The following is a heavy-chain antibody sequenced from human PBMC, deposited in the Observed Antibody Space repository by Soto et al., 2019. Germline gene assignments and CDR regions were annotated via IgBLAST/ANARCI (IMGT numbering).Heavy chain of an antibody. CDR3: ARDYSGGSSAPDY. CDR1: GFTFSSYG. CDR2: IWYDGSNK. V-gene: IGHV3-33*01. J-gene: IGHJ4*02. D-gene: IGHD2-15*01. Sequence: VQLVESGGGVVQPGRSLRLSCAASGFTFSSYGMHWVRQAPGKGLEWVAVIWYDGSNKYYADSVKGRFTISRDNSKNTLYLQMNSLRADDTAVYYCARDYSGGSSAPDYWGQGTLVTVSS.